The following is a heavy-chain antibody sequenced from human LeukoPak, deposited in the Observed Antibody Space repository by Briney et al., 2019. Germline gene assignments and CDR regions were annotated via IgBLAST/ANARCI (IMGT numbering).Heavy chain of an antibody. D-gene: IGHD2-2*01. V-gene: IGHV3-21*01. CDR1: GFTFSSYS. CDR3: ARDGDIVVVPAATDY. J-gene: IGHJ4*02. CDR2: ISSSSSYI. Sequence: PGGSLRLSCAASGFTFSSYSMNWVRQAPGKGLKWVSSISSSSSYIYYADSVKGRFTISRDNAKNSLYLQMNSLRAEDTAVYYCARDGDIVVVPAATDYWGQGTLVTVSS.